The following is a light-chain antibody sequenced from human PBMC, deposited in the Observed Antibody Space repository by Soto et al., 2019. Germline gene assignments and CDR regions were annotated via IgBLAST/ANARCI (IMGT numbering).Light chain of an antibody. CDR1: SGSIASNY. V-gene: IGLV6-57*02. J-gene: IGLJ2*01. CDR2: EDN. Sequence: NFMLTQPHSVSESPGKTVTISCTGSSGSIASNYVQWYQQRPGSAPTTVIYEDNQRPSGVPDRFSGSIDSSSNSASLTSSGLKTEAEADYYCQSYDSSNVVFGGGTKLTVL. CDR3: QSYDSSNVV.